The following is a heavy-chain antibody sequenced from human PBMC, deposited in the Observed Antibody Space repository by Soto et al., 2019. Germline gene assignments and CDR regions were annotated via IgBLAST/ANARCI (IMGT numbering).Heavy chain of an antibody. CDR2: IIPILGIA. CDR3: PRVSGGGRAFDI. D-gene: IGHD2-15*01. CDR1: GGTFSSYT. J-gene: IGHJ3*02. Sequence: QVQLVQSGAEVKKPGSSVKVSCRASGGTFSSYTISWVRQAPGQGLEWMGRIIPILGIANYAQKFQGRVTITADKSTSTAYMELSSLRSEDTAVYYCPRVSGGGRAFDICGQGTMVTVSS. V-gene: IGHV1-69*02.